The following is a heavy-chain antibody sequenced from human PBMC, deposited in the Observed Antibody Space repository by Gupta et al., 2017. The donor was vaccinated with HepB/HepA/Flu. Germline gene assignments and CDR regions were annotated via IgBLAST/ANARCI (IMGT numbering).Heavy chain of an antibody. CDR3: ARSRSGSGYEHFDG. J-gene: IGHJ4*02. CDR2: IKTNSGGK. Sequence: QVQMVQSGAEFKKPGASVKVSCKASGYTFTDYYIHWVRQAPGQGLEWMGWIKTNSGGKNYEKSVQGRVTMTRETSITTAYMELRRLRSEAPAVYYCARSRSGSGYEHFDGWGEGTMVTVSS. CDR1: GYTFTDYY. V-gene: IGHV1-2*02. D-gene: IGHD3-3*01.